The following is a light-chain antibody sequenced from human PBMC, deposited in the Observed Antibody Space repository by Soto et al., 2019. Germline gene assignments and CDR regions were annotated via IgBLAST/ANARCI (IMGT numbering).Light chain of an antibody. J-gene: IGLJ2*01. CDR3: GAWDSSLSGVV. CDR1: SSNIGNNY. Sequence: QSVLTQPPSVSVAPGQKVTISCSGSSSNIGNNYVSWYQQLPGTAPKLLIYDNDKRPSGIPDRFSGSKSGTSATLGITGLQTGDEADYYCGAWDSSLSGVVFAGGTKLTVL. V-gene: IGLV1-51*01. CDR2: DND.